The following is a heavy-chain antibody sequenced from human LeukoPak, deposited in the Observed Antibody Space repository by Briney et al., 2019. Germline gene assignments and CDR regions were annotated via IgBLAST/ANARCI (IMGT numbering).Heavy chain of an antibody. CDR2: INHSGST. V-gene: IGHV4-34*01. CDR1: GGSFSGYY. Sequence: PSETLSLTCAVYGGSFSGYYWSWIRQPPGKGLEWIGEINHSGSTNYNPSLKSRVTISVDTSKNQFSLKLSSVTAADTAVYYCARLGGSYWAAYYFDYWGQGTLVTVSS. D-gene: IGHD1-26*01. J-gene: IGHJ4*02. CDR3: ARLGGSYWAAYYFDY.